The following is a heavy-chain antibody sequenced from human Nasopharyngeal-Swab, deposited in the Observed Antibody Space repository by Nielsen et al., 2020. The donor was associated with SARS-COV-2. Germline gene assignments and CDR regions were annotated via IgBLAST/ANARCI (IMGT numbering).Heavy chain of an antibody. V-gene: IGHV5-51*01. CDR3: ARSAYYLSGTYREHIDI. CDR2: IYPGDSDA. D-gene: IGHD3-10*01. J-gene: IGHJ3*02. Sequence: GESLKISCKGSGYTFTSYWIVWVRQMPGKGLEWMGIIYPGDSDAKYSPSFQGQVTFSADKFISTAYLQWSSLKASDTAMYYCARSAYYLSGTYREHIDIWGQGTMVTVSS. CDR1: GYTFTSYW.